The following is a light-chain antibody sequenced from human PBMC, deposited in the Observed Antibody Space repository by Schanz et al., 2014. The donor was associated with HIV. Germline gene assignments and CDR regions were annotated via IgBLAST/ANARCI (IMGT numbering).Light chain of an antibody. CDR1: QSISSN. CDR3: QQYGSS. Sequence: EIVLTQSPGTLSLSPGESATLSCRASQSISSNLAWYQQKPGRAPRLLIYGASSRATGIPDRFSGSGSGTDFTLTISRLEPEDFAVYYCQQYGSSFGPGTKVEIK. J-gene: IGKJ3*01. V-gene: IGKV3-20*01. CDR2: GAS.